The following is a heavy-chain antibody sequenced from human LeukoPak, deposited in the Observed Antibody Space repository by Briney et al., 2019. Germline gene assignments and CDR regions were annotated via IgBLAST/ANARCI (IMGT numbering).Heavy chain of an antibody. D-gene: IGHD6-13*01. CDR3: AREGTPGTLDY. CDR2: ISGDGSST. J-gene: IGHJ4*02. V-gene: IGHV3-64*01. CDR1: GFTFSSYS. Sequence: GGSLRLSCAASGFTFSSYSMHWVRQAPGKGLESISAISGDGSSTYYANSVKGRFTISRDNSENTLYLQMGSLTAEDMAVYYCAREGTPGTLDYWGQGTLVTVSS.